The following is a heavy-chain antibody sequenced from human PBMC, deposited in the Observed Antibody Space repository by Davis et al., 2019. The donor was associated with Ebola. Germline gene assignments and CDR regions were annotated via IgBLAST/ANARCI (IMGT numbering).Heavy chain of an antibody. CDR2: IYYSGST. Sequence: SETLSPTCTVSGGSISSYYWSWIRQPPGKGLEWIGYIYYSGSTNYNPSLKSRVTISVDTSKNQFSLKLSSVTAADTAVYYCARASYYYGSGRSAFDYWGQGTLVTVSS. D-gene: IGHD3-10*01. CDR1: GGSISSYY. V-gene: IGHV4-59*01. CDR3: ARASYYYGSGRSAFDY. J-gene: IGHJ4*02.